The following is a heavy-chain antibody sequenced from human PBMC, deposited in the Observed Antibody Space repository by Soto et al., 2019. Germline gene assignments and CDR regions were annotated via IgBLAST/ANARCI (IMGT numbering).Heavy chain of an antibody. D-gene: IGHD6-19*01. CDR2: ISSSASTI. CDR1: GFTFSNFA. V-gene: IGHV3-48*02. Sequence: GGSLRLSCTASGFTFSNFAMNWVRQAPGKGLECVAYISSSASTIFYAESVKGRFTISRDNAKNSLYLQMNSLTDEDTGVYYCARPSYSSGYYWGQGTLVPVSS. CDR3: ARPSYSSGYY. J-gene: IGHJ4*02.